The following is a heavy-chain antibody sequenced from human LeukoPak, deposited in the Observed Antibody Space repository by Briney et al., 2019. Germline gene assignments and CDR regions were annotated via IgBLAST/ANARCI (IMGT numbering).Heavy chain of an antibody. Sequence: TLSVTATVSGGSISSGSYYWSWIRQPAGNLLEWIWCIYMVGSTNYNPSFMSRFTISVETSTNQFSLKLSSVTAADTAVYYCARGGDYSDSSGRGFDYCGQGTLVTVSS. D-gene: IGHD3-22*01. CDR3: ARGGDYSDSSGRGFDY. CDR2: IYMVGST. CDR1: GGSISSGSYY. V-gene: IGHV4-61*02. J-gene: IGHJ4*02.